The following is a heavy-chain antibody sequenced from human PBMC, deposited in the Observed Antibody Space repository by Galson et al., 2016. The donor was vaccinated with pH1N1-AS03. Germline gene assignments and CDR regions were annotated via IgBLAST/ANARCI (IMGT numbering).Heavy chain of an antibody. Sequence: SLRLSCAASGFTFSTHTMYWVRQAPGKGLEYVSAISGNGVSTYYANSVKGRFTISRDNSKNTLYLQMGSLGAEDMAVYYCARGPVSYSNYWFPPPDYWGQGTLVTVSS. V-gene: IGHV3-64*01. D-gene: IGHD6-13*01. CDR2: ISGNGVST. CDR3: ARGPVSYSNYWFPPPDY. CDR1: GFTFSTHT. J-gene: IGHJ4*02.